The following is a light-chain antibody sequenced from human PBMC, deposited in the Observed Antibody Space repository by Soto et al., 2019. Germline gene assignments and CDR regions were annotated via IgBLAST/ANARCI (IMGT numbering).Light chain of an antibody. CDR2: DAS. J-gene: IGKJ2*01. CDR1: QSISSW. Sequence: DIQMTPSPSTLSASVGDRVTITCRASQSISSWLAWYQQKPGKAPKLLIYDASGLESGVPSRFSGSGSGTEFTLTISSLQPDDFATYYCQQYNSYPYTFGQGTKLEIK. V-gene: IGKV1-5*01. CDR3: QQYNSYPYT.